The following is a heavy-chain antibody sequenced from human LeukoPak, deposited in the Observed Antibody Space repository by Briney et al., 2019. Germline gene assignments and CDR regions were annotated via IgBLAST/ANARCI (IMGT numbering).Heavy chain of an antibody. V-gene: IGHV3-23*01. CDR2: ITGSSTWT. CDR3: ARELVSSGTGYFDL. D-gene: IGHD3-10*01. Sequence: GGSLRLSCEASGFTFVNFGMTWVRQAPGKGLQWVSGITGSSTWTYYAASVKGRFTVSRDNSQNTLHLQMNSLRADDTAVYYCARELVSSGTGYFDLWGRGTLVTVSS. CDR1: GFTFVNFG. J-gene: IGHJ2*01.